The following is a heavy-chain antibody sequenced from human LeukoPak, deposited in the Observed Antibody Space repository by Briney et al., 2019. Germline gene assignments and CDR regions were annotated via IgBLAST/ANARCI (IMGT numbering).Heavy chain of an antibody. D-gene: IGHD4-23*01. Sequence: SGPALVKPTQTLTLTCTFSGFSLSTSGMCVSWIRQPPGKSLEWLSRIDCDDDKYYSTSLKTRLTISKDTSKNQVVLTMTNMDPLDTATYYCARIRRTTVVTAGAFDIWGQGTMVTVSS. V-gene: IGHV2-70*11. J-gene: IGHJ3*02. CDR1: GFSLSTSGMC. CDR3: ARIRRTTVVTAGAFDI. CDR2: IDCDDDK.